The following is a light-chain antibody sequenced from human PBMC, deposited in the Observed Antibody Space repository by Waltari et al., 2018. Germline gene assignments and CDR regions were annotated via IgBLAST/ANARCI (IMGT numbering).Light chain of an antibody. CDR1: SSDAGGFHY. CDR3: GSFAGSNTV. V-gene: IGLV2-8*01. J-gene: IGLJ3*02. Sequence: QSALTQPPSASGSPGQSVTISCTGPSSDAGGFHYVSWYQQHPAKPPKLIIYAVFKRPSGVPDRFSGSKSGNTASLTVSGLQAEDEADYYCGSFAGSNTVFGGGTKLTVL. CDR2: AVF.